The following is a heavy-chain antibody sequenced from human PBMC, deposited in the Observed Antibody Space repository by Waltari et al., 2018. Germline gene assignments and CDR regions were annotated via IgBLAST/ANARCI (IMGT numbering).Heavy chain of an antibody. CDR3: TTLARGESGDY. CDR2: INPDGSQK. D-gene: IGHD3-10*01. V-gene: IGHV3-7*01. Sequence: EVQLVESGGGLVQPGGSLRLSCAASGLTFNTYWMKWIRQATGKGREWVANINPDGSQKFYVDSGKGRFTVSRDNAQNSLYLQMNNLRAEDTAVYYCTTLARGESGDYWGQGTLVTVSS. CDR1: GLTFNTYW. J-gene: IGHJ4*02.